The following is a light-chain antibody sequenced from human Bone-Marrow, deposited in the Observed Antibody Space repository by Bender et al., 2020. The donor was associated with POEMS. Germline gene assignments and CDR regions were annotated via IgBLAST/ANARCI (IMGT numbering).Light chain of an antibody. CDR1: NIGSKS. CDR3: QVWDNISDHWV. CDR2: DDS. Sequence: SYVLTQPPSVSVAPGQTARITCGGNNIGSKSVHWYQQKPGQAPVLVVYDDSDRPSGITERFSGSNSGNTATMTISRVEAGDEADYYCQVWDNISDHWVFGGGTKLTVL. J-gene: IGLJ3*02. V-gene: IGLV3-21*02.